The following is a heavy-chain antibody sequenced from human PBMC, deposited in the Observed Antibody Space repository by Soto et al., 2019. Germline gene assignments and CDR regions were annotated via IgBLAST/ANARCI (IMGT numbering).Heavy chain of an antibody. D-gene: IGHD3-10*01. J-gene: IGHJ6*02. CDR3: ARGPFHYDSGTLFGGLGMDV. V-gene: IGHV4-31*01. CDR1: GGSISSGGYS. CDR2: IFHSGNS. Sequence: SETLSLTCTVSGGSISSGGYSWRWIRQHPGKGLEWVAYIFHSGNSYYKQSLKSQLRISADTSKNQFSLKLSSVTAADTAVYYCARGPFHYDSGTLFGGLGMDVWGQGTTVT.